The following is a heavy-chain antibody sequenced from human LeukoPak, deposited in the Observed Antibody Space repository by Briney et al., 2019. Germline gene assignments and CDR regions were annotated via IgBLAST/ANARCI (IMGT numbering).Heavy chain of an antibody. CDR3: ARDGSGSYRVNWFDP. Sequence: SETLSLTCTVSGGSISSSSYYWAWIRQPPGKGLEWIGSKHYSGNTYHNPSLKSRVTISVDTSKNQFSLKLSSVTAADTAVYYCARDGSGSYRVNWFDPWGQGTLVTVSS. CDR1: GGSISSSSYY. J-gene: IGHJ5*02. D-gene: IGHD3-10*01. V-gene: IGHV4-39*07. CDR2: KHYSGNT.